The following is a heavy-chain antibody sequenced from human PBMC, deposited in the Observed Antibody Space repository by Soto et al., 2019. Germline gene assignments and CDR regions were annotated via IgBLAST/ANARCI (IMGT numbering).Heavy chain of an antibody. CDR3: ARGREQWLAFDF. Sequence: QLQLQESGSGLVKPSQTLSLTCAVSGGSISFGGYSWSWIRQAPGKGLEWIGYIYHSETTYYNPSLKSRVTISVDRSQNQFSLKLSSVTAAATAVYYCARGREQWLAFDFWGQGTLVTVSS. J-gene: IGHJ4*02. V-gene: IGHV4-30-2*01. CDR2: IYHSETT. CDR1: GGSISFGGYS. D-gene: IGHD6-19*01.